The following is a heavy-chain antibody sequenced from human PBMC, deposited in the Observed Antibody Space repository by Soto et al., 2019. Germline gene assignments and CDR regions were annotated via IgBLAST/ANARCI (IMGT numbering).Heavy chain of an antibody. CDR3: ARRYSGYDFRDYYYYYYMDV. CDR1: GGSISSYY. CDR2: IYYSGST. V-gene: IGHV4-59*01. D-gene: IGHD5-12*01. Sequence: SETLSLTCTVSGGSISSYYWSWIRQPPGKGLEWIGYIYYSGSTNYNPSLKSRVTISVDTSKNQFSLKLSSVTAADTAVYYCARRYSGYDFRDYYYYYYMDVWGKGTTVTVSS. J-gene: IGHJ6*03.